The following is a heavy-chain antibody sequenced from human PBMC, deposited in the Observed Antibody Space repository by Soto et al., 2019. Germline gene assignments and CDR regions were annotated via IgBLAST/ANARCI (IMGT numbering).Heavy chain of an antibody. D-gene: IGHD2-15*01. V-gene: IGHV3-15*01. CDR3: TTVKIVVVVAAYYYMDV. CDR2: IKSKTDGGTT. J-gene: IGHJ6*03. CDR1: GFTFSNAW. Sequence: GGSLRLSCAASGFTFSNAWMSWVRQAPGKGLEWVGRIKSKTDGGTTDYAAPVKGRFTISRDDSKNTLYLQMNSLKTEDTAVYYCTTVKIVVVVAAYYYMDVWGKGTTVTVSS.